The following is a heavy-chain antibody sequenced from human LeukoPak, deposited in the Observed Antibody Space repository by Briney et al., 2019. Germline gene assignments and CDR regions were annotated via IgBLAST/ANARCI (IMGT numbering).Heavy chain of an antibody. J-gene: IGHJ4*02. D-gene: IGHD3-9*01. CDR2: IYHSGST. V-gene: IGHV4-4*02. CDR1: GGSISSSNW. CDR3: ARGGARQYYDVLTGSKIDY. Sequence: SETLSLTCAVSGGSISSSNWWSWVRQPPGKGLEWIGEIYHSGSTNYNPSLKSRVTISIDTSKNQFSLRLRSMTAADTAVYYCARGGARQYYDVLTGSKIDYWGQGTLVTVSS.